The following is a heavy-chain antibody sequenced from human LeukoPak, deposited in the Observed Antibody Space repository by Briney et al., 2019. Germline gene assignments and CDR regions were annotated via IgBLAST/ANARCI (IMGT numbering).Heavy chain of an antibody. Sequence: MTSETLSLTCTVSGGSISSYYWSWIRQPPGEGLEWIGYIYYSGSTNYNPSLKSRVTISVDTSKNQFSLKLSSVTAADTAVYYCARYSSSWLNWFDPWGQGTLVTVSS. J-gene: IGHJ5*02. CDR2: IYYSGST. CDR1: GGSISSYY. V-gene: IGHV4-59*08. CDR3: ARYSSSWLNWFDP. D-gene: IGHD6-13*01.